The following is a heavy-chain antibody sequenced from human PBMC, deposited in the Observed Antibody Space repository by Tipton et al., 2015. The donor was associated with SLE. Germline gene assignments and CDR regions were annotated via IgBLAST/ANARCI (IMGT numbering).Heavy chain of an antibody. Sequence: TLSLTCVVSGGSISSDAYSWSWFRLPPGKGLEWIGNIYRSGATYYNPSLKSRVTISVDTSKNQFSLKLSSVTAADTAVYYCARGAPREKEYYYYYMDVWGKGTTVTVSS. V-gene: IGHV4-30-2*01. J-gene: IGHJ6*03. CDR1: GGSISSDAYS. CDR3: ARGAPREKEYYYYYMDV. CDR2: IYRSGAT.